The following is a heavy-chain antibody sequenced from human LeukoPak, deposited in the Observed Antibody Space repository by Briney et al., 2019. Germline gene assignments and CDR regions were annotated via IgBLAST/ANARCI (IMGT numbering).Heavy chain of an antibody. CDR3: ARDSGWATAMCFDY. Sequence: ASVKVSCKASGYTFTSYGISWVRQAPGQGLEWMGWISAYNGNTNYAQKFQGRVTITTDESTSTAYMELSSLRSEDTAVYYCARDSGWATAMCFDYWGQGTLVTVSS. CDR1: GYTFTSYG. D-gene: IGHD5-18*01. J-gene: IGHJ4*02. CDR2: ISAYNGNT. V-gene: IGHV1-18*01.